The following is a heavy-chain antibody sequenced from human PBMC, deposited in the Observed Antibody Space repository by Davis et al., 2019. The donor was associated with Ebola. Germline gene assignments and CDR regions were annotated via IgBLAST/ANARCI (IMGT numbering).Heavy chain of an antibody. V-gene: IGHV3-49*04. CDR2: IRSKAYGGTT. CDR3: TRSDYFGVVMYYYYGMDV. Sequence: PGGSLRLSCTASGFTFGDYAMSWVRQAPGKGLEWVGFIRSKAYGGTTEYAASVKGRFTISRDDSKSIAYLQMNSLKTEDTAVYYCTRSDYFGVVMYYYYGMDVWGQGTTVTVSS. D-gene: IGHD3-3*01. CDR1: GFTFGDYA. J-gene: IGHJ6*02.